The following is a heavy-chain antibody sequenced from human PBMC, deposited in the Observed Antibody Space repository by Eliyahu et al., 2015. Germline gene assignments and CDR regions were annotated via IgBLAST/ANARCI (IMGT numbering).Heavy chain of an antibody. Sequence: QVQLVESGGGVVQPGRSLRXSCAAXGFXFXXXGMXWVRQAPGKGLGWVAVIWKDGRNKYYADSVKGRFTISRDNSKNTLYLQMNSLRAEDTAVYHCARAFLGSGWFNPPGYWGQGTLVTVSS. CDR2: IWKDGRNK. D-gene: IGHD6-19*01. CDR1: GFXFXXXG. J-gene: IGHJ4*02. CDR3: ARAFLGSGWFNPPGY. V-gene: IGHV3-33*01.